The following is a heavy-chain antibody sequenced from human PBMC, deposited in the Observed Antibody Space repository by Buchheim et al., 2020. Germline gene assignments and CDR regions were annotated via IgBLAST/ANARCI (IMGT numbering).Heavy chain of an antibody. CDR1: GDSISSYY. CDR3: ARDSDGEGSHRIMDV. CDR2: IYYSGST. V-gene: IGHV4-59*01. D-gene: IGHD3-10*01. Sequence: QVQLQESGPGLVKPSETLSLTCTVSGDSISSYYWSWIRQPPGKGLEWIGYIYYSGSTNYNPSLKSRVTISVDTSKNQFSLKLSSVTAADTAVYYCARDSDGEGSHRIMDVWGQGTT. J-gene: IGHJ6*02.